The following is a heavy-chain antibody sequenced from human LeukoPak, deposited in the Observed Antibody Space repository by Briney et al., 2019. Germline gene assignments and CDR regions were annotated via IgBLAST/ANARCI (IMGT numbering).Heavy chain of an antibody. V-gene: IGHV3-30*02. CDR1: GFTFSNYG. CDR3: VSNAGPRTGTTYPGDY. J-gene: IGHJ4*02. CDR2: IRYDGSNQ. D-gene: IGHD1-7*01. Sequence: GGSLRLSCAASGFTFSNYGMHWVRQAPGKGLEWVAFIRYDGSNQYYADSVKGRFTISRDNSKNTLYLQMNSLRAEDTALYYCVSNAGPRTGTTYPGDYWGQGTLVTVSS.